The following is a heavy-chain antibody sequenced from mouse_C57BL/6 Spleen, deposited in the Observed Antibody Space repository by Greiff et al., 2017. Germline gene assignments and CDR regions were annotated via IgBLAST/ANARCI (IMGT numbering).Heavy chain of an antibody. CDR2: IYPGGGYT. Sequence: QVQLQQSGAELVRPWTSVKMSCKASGYTFTNYWIGWAKQRPGHGLEWIGDIYPGGGYTNYNEKFKGKATLTADKSSSTSYMQCSSLTSDDSSIYYCASMVTTEGWFAYWGQGTLVTVSA. V-gene: IGHV1-63*01. CDR1: GYTFTNYW. D-gene: IGHD2-2*01. CDR3: ASMVTTEGWFAY. J-gene: IGHJ3*01.